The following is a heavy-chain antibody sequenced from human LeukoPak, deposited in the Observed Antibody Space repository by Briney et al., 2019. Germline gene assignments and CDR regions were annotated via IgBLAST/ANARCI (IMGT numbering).Heavy chain of an antibody. CDR2: IYHGGNT. D-gene: IGHD3-16*01. CDR3: ARVDAGLGGGGHWFDP. V-gene: IGHV4-4*02. CDR1: GGSISSSHW. J-gene: IGHJ5*02. Sequence: PSGTLSLTCAVSGGSISSSHWWSWVRQPPGKGLEWIAQIYHGGNTRYNPSLKSRVTIAVDKSKSQFSLKLSSVTAADTGVYYCARVDAGLGGGGHWFDPWGQGTLVTVSS.